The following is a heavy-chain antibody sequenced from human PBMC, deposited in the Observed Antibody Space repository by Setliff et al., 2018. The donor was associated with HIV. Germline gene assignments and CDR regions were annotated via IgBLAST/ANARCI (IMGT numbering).Heavy chain of an antibody. J-gene: IGHJ6*02. CDR3: ARITRDTAMVWDYYYGMDV. CDR2: IFSNDEK. D-gene: IGHD5-18*01. CDR1: GFSLSNARMG. Sequence: SGPTLVNPTETLTLTCTVSGFSLSNARMGVSWIRQPPGKALEWLAHIFSNDEKSYSTSLKSRLTISKDTSKSQVVLTMTNMDPVDTATYYCARITRDTAMVWDYYYGMDVWGQGTTVTV. V-gene: IGHV2-26*01.